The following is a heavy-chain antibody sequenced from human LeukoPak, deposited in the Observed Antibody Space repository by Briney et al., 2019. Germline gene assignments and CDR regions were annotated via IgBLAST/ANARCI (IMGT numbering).Heavy chain of an antibody. CDR1: GFTFSSYA. J-gene: IGHJ4*02. V-gene: IGHV3-23*01. CDR3: AKDQHSSSSGLLNY. D-gene: IGHD6-6*01. Sequence: GGSLRLSCAASGFTFSSYAMSWVRQAPGKGLEWVSAISGSGGSTYYADSVKGRFTISRDNSKNTLYLQMNSLRAEGTAVYYCAKDQHSSSSGLLNYWGQGTLVTVSS. CDR2: ISGSGGST.